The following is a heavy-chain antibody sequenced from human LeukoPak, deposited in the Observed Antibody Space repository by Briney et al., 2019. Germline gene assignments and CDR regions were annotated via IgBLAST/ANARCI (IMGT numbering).Heavy chain of an antibody. Sequence: LRLSCAASGFTFSNSWMSWVRQAPGKGLEWVGYIYYSGSTYYNPSLKSRVTISVDTSKNQFSLKLSSVTAADTAVYYCARDEIAAAGIDYWGQGTLVTVSS. CDR1: GFTFSNSW. J-gene: IGHJ4*02. CDR2: IYYSGST. D-gene: IGHD6-13*01. CDR3: ARDEIAAAGIDY. V-gene: IGHV4-30-4*08.